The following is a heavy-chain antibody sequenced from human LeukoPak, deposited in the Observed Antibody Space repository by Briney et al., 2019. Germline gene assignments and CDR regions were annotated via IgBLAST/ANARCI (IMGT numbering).Heavy chain of an antibody. CDR1: GFTFSSYA. J-gene: IGHJ4*02. V-gene: IGHV3-23*01. CDR3: AKDPYCTSASCYPDS. D-gene: IGHD2-2*01. Sequence: PGGSLRLSCAASGFTFSSYAMSWVRQAPGKGLEWVSAITASGANTYYADSVKGRFTISRDNSKNTLYLQMNSLRAEDTAVYYCAKDPYCTSASCYPDSWGQGTLVTVSS. CDR2: ITASGANT.